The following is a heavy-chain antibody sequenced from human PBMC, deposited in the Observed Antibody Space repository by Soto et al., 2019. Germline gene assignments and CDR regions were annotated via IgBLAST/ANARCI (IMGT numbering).Heavy chain of an antibody. CDR1: RGSFSGYY. CDR2: INHSGST. V-gene: IGHV4-34*01. Sequence: SETLSLPCAVYRGSFSGYYWSWIRQPPGKGLEWIGEINHSGSTNYNPSLKSRVTISVDTSKNQFSLKLSSVTAADTAVYYCARIHPDGDYFVYGGQGTLVTVSS. CDR3: ARIHPDGDYFVY. D-gene: IGHD4-17*01. J-gene: IGHJ4*02.